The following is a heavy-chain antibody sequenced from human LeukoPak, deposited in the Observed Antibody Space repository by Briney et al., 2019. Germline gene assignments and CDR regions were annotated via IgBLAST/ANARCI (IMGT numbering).Heavy chain of an antibody. CDR1: GGSISSGGYY. Sequence: SRTLSLTCTVSGGSISSGGYYWSWIRQHPGKGLEWIGYIYYSGSTYYNPSLKSRVTISVDTSKNQFSLKLSSVTAADTAVYYCARVSDYDSSGYYYVDYWGQGTLVTVSS. CDR3: ARVSDYDSSGYYYVDY. V-gene: IGHV4-31*03. CDR2: IYYSGST. D-gene: IGHD3-22*01. J-gene: IGHJ4*02.